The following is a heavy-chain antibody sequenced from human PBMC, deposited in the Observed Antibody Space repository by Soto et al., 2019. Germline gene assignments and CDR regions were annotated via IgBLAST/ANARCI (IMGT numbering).Heavy chain of an antibody. J-gene: IGHJ6*03. CDR1: GFTFSSYA. CDR2: ISGSGGST. Sequence: GGSLRLSCAASGFTFSSYAMSWVRQAPGKGLEWVSAISGSGGSTYYADSVKGRFTISRDNSKNTLYLQMNSLRAEDTAVYYCAKLGSSYYDFWSGYPDYYYYMDVWGKGTTVTVSS. CDR3: AKLGSSYYDFWSGYPDYYYYMDV. V-gene: IGHV3-23*01. D-gene: IGHD3-3*01.